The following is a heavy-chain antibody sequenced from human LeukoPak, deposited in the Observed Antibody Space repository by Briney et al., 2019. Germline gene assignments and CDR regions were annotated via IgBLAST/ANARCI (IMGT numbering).Heavy chain of an antibody. CDR3: ARLPIYGSGRFDY. D-gene: IGHD3-10*01. Sequence: SETLSLTCTVSGGSISSYYWSWIRQPPGKGLEWIGYIYYSGSTNYTPSLKSRVTISVDTSKNQFSLKLSSVTAANTAVYYCARLPIYGSGRFDYWGQGTLVTVSS. V-gene: IGHV4-59*08. CDR1: GGSISSYY. J-gene: IGHJ4*02. CDR2: IYYSGST.